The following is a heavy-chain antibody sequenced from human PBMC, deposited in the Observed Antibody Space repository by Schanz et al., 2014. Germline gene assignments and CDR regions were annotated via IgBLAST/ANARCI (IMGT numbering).Heavy chain of an antibody. V-gene: IGHV1-69*04. Sequence: VQLEQSGAEVKKPGSSVKVSCKASGGTFSSFGINWVRQAPGQGLEWMGRIIPILDITNYAQKFQGRVTITADKSTSTAYMELSSLRSEDTAVYYCARGYGDSPTDFWGQGTLVTVSS. J-gene: IGHJ4*02. CDR1: GGTFSSFG. CDR3: ARGYGDSPTDF. D-gene: IGHD4-17*01. CDR2: IIPILDIT.